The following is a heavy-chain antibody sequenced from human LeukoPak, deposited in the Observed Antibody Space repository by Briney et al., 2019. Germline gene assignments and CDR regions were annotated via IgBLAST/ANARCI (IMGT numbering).Heavy chain of an antibody. V-gene: IGHV4-34*01. Sequence: SESLSLTCEVSGGSLSGYYWTWIRQSPGKGLEWIGEIYHSGSTNYNPSLMRRVTMSVDTSKNQFSLSLTAVTDADTALYYCARARRGYVRLDYWGQGTLVTVSS. J-gene: IGHJ4*02. D-gene: IGHD5-12*01. CDR1: GGSLSGYY. CDR3: ARARRGYVRLDY. CDR2: IYHSGST.